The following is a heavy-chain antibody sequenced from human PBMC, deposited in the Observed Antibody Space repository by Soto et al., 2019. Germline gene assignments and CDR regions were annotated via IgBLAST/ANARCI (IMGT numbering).Heavy chain of an antibody. J-gene: IGHJ4*02. CDR1: GFTFSSYA. CDR2: ISASGGST. D-gene: IGHD3-3*01. Sequence: EVQLLESGGGLVQPGGSLRLSCAASGFTFSSYAVSWVRQAPGKGLEWVSGISASGGSTYYADSVRGRFSISRDNSKNTLWQQMNSLRAEDTAIYYCAKKGPPYYDFWTSYLYFDNWGQGTLVTVSS. V-gene: IGHV3-23*01. CDR3: AKKGPPYYDFWTSYLYFDN.